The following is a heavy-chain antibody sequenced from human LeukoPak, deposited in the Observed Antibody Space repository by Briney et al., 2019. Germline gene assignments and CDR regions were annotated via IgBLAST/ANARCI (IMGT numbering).Heavy chain of an antibody. Sequence: PGGSLRLSCAASGFTFSGYGMHWVRQAPGKGLEWLAFIRHDGYNTDYADSVKGRFTISRDNSKNTLYLQMNSLRAEDTAVYYCARDREYYDSSGYYTGRYFDYWGQGTLVTVSS. V-gene: IGHV3-30*02. D-gene: IGHD3-22*01. CDR2: IRHDGYNT. CDR3: ARDREYYDSSGYYTGRYFDY. CDR1: GFTFSGYG. J-gene: IGHJ4*02.